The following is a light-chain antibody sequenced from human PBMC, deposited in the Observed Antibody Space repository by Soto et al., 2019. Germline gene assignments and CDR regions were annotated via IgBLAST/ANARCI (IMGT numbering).Light chain of an antibody. Sequence: DIQMTQSPSSLSASVGDRVTITCRASQGISNYLAWYQQIPVKVPKLLISAASTLHSGVPSRFSGSGAGTDFTLTISSLQPEDVATYYCQKYTNVPAFGGGTKVEIK. J-gene: IGKJ4*01. CDR3: QKYTNVPA. V-gene: IGKV1-27*01. CDR1: QGISNY. CDR2: AAS.